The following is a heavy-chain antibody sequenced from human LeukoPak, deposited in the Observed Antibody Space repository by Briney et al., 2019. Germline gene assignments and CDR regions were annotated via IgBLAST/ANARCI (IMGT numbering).Heavy chain of an antibody. V-gene: IGHV1-46*01. CDR1: GYSFTSYY. CDR2: INPSAGST. CDR3: ARAGVSGSYCNGYFDY. D-gene: IGHD1-26*01. Sequence: ASVTVSCTASGYSFTSYYMHWVRQAPGQGLEWMGRINPSAGSTTYSQKFQGRVTMTRDTSTTTVYMELSSLRSEDTAVYYCARAGVSGSYCNGYFDYWGQGTLVTVSS. J-gene: IGHJ4*02.